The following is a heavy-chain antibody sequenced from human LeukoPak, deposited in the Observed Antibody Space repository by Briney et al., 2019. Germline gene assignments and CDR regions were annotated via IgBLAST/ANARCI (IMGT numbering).Heavy chain of an antibody. Sequence: GGSLRLSCAASGFTFDDYGMSWVRQAPGKGLEWVSGINWNGGSTGYADSVKGQFTISRDNAKNSLYLQMNSLRAEDTAVYYCLGGTDEYFQHWGQGTLVTVSS. V-gene: IGHV3-20*04. CDR2: INWNGGST. CDR3: LGGTDEYFQH. D-gene: IGHD1-14*01. J-gene: IGHJ1*01. CDR1: GFTFDDYG.